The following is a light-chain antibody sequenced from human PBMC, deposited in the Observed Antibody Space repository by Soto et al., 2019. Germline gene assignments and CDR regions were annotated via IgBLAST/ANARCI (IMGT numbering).Light chain of an antibody. CDR2: GPS. CDR1: QRIGRD. CDR3: QQYNDWPPS. Sequence: EILLTQTPPILSASTGDAITLSCRASQRIGRDLAWYQQRRGQSPRLLIYGPSTRAPGVPARFSGSGAGAESTLTISTLQAEDFADYYCQQYNDWPPSFGGGNKVVI. V-gene: IGKV3-15*01. J-gene: IGKJ4*01.